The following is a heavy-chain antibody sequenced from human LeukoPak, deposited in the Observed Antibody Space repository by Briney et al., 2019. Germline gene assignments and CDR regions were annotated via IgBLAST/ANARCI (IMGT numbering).Heavy chain of an antibody. CDR1: GGSMSSYY. V-gene: IGHV4-4*07. CDR2: IYASGST. J-gene: IGHJ3*02. CDR3: ARLPYGSGSYPRGHAFDI. Sequence: SETLSLTCNVSGGSMSSYYWSWIRQPAGKGLEWIGRIYASGSTNYNPSLKSRVTMSVDTSKNQFSLNLTSVTAADTAVYYCARLPYGSGSYPRGHAFDIWGQGTMVTVSS. D-gene: IGHD3-10*01.